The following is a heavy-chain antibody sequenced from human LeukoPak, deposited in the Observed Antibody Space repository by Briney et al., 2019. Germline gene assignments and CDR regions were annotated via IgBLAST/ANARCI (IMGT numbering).Heavy chain of an antibody. D-gene: IGHD1-26*01. CDR2: IYYSGST. CDR1: GGSISRYY. V-gene: IGHV4-59*08. Sequence: PSETLSLTCTVSGGSISRYYWSWIRQPPGKGLEWIGYIYYSGSTNYNPSLKSRVTISVDTSKNQFSLKLSSVTAADTAVYYCARTEELAGSAFDYWGQGTLVPVSS. CDR3: ARTEELAGSAFDY. J-gene: IGHJ4*02.